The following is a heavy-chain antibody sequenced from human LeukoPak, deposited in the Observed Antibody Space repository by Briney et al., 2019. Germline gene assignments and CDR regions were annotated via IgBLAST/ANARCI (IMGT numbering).Heavy chain of an antibody. V-gene: IGHV3-21*01. Sequence: PGGSLRLSCAASGFTFSSYAMSWVRQAPGKGLEWVSSISSSSSYIYYADSVKGRFTISRDNAKNSLYLQMNSLRAEDTAVYYCASDIVVGYWGQGTLVTVSS. CDR3: ASDIVVGY. J-gene: IGHJ4*02. CDR1: GFTFSSYA. CDR2: ISSSSSYI. D-gene: IGHD2-2*01.